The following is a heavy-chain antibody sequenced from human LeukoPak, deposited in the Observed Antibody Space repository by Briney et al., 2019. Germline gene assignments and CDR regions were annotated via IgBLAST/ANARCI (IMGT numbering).Heavy chain of an antibody. J-gene: IGHJ4*02. V-gene: IGHV4-61*01. Sequence: PSETLSLTCIVSGHSIISDYYWGWIRQPPGKGLEWIGYIYYSGSTNYNPSLKSRVTISVDTSKNQFSLKLSSVTAADTAVYYCARGGYSSGWYYFDYWGQGTLVTVSS. CDR1: GHSIISDYY. D-gene: IGHD6-19*01. CDR2: IYYSGST. CDR3: ARGGYSSGWYYFDY.